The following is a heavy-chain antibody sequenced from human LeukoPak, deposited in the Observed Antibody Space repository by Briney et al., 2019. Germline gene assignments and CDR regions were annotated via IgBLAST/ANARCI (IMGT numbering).Heavy chain of an antibody. CDR2: IYYSGST. CDR3: ARIAVAGTDFDY. CDR1: GGSISSYY. V-gene: IGHV4-59*01. Sequence: SETLSLTCTVSGGSISSYYWSWIRQPPGKGLEWIGYIYYSGSTNYNPSLKSRVTISVDTSKNQFSLKLSSVTAADTAVYYCARIAVAGTDFDYWGLGTLSPSPQ. J-gene: IGHJ4*02. D-gene: IGHD6-19*01.